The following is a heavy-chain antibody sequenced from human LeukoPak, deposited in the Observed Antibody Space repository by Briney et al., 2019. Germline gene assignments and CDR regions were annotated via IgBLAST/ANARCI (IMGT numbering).Heavy chain of an antibody. CDR1: GFTFSSYG. D-gene: IGHD6-13*01. Sequence: GGSLRLSCAASGFTFSSYGMHWVRQAPGKGLEWVAVISYDGSNKYYADSVKGRFTISRDNSKNTLYLRMNSLRAEDTAVYYCARGGWGSGWYFDYWGQGTLVTVSS. V-gene: IGHV3-30*03. CDR2: ISYDGSNK. J-gene: IGHJ4*02. CDR3: ARGGWGSGWYFDY.